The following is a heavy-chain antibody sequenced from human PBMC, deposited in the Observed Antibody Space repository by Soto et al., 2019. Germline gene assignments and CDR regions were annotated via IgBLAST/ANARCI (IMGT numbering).Heavy chain of an antibody. CDR1: GFTFSHYA. CDR3: AKVYYGSGSYPNYFDS. J-gene: IGHJ4*02. Sequence: PGGSLRLSCAASGFTFSHYAMNWVRQAPGKGPEWVSLIIDTGDTTHYADSVKGRFTVSRDNSKSTLYLQMNSLRDEDTAVYYCAKVYYGSGSYPNYFDSWGQGTLVTVSS. D-gene: IGHD3-10*01. V-gene: IGHV3-23*01. CDR2: IIDTGDTT.